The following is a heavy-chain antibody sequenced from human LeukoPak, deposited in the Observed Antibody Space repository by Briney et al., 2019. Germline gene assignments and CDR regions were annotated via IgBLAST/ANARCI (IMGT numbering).Heavy chain of an antibody. CDR3: ARTTGDPDAFDI. CDR2: ISSSSSYI. V-gene: IGHV3-21*01. J-gene: IGHJ3*02. D-gene: IGHD2-21*02. Sequence: GGSLRLSCVASGFSFSRYDMHWVRQAPGKGLEWVSSISSSSSYIYYADSVKGRFTISRDNAKNSLYLQMNSLRAEDTAAYYCARTTGDPDAFDIWGQGTMVTVSS. CDR1: GFSFSRYD.